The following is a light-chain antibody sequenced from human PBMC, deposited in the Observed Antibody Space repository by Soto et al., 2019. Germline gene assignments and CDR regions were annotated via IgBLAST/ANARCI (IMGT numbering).Light chain of an antibody. J-gene: IGLJ2*01. Sequence: QSALTQPRSVCGSPGQSVTISCTGTRSDVGGYNYVSWFQQHPDKAPKLMIYDVTKRPSGVPDRFSGSKSGNTASLTISGLQAEDEADYYCCSYVGNYSWLFGGGTKVTVL. CDR2: DVT. V-gene: IGLV2-11*01. CDR3: CSYVGNYSWL. CDR1: RSDVGGYNY.